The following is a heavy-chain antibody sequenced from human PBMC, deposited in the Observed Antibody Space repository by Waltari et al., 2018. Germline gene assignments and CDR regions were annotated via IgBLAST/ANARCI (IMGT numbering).Heavy chain of an antibody. Sequence: QVQLQESGPGLVKPSETLSLTCTVSGGSISSYYWSWIRQPAGKGLEWIGRIYTSGSTNYNPSLKSRVTMSVDTSKNQFSLKLSSVTAADTAVYYCARDLVAGWGVMVVAATRGDAFDIWGQGTMVTVSS. V-gene: IGHV4-4*07. J-gene: IGHJ3*02. D-gene: IGHD2-15*01. CDR1: GGSISSYY. CDR3: ARDLVAGWGVMVVAATRGDAFDI. CDR2: IYTSGST.